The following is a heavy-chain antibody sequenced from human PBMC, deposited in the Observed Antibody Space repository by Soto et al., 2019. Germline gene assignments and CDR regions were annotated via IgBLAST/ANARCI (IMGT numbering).Heavy chain of an antibody. D-gene: IGHD6-19*01. CDR2: ISSTGDTT. J-gene: IGHJ4*02. CDR3: AKGGRQWLVTSDFNY. Sequence: PGGSLRLSCSASGFSFSTYYMHWVRQAPGKGLEFVSAISSTGDTTYYADSVKGRFTISRDSSKNTVSLEMTSLRAEDTAVYYCAKGGRQWLVTSDFNYWGQGALVTVSS. CDR1: GFSFSTYY. V-gene: IGHV3-64*04.